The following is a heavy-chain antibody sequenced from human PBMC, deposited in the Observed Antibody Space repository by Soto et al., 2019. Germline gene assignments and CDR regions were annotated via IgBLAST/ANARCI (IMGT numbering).Heavy chain of an antibody. CDR1: GYTFTGYY. Sequence: ASVKVSCKASGYTFTGYYMHWVRQAPGQGLEWMGWINPNSGGTNYAQKFQGWVTMTRDTSISTAYMELSRLRSDDTAVYYCARGGILRYFDWLSPVDYYYYGMDVWGQGTTVTVFS. CDR3: ARGGILRYFDWLSPVDYYYYGMDV. CDR2: INPNSGGT. J-gene: IGHJ6*02. D-gene: IGHD3-9*01. V-gene: IGHV1-2*04.